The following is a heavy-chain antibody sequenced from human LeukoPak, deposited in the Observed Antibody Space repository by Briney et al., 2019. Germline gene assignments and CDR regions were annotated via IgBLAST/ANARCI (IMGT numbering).Heavy chain of an antibody. D-gene: IGHD5-18*01. CDR1: GFTFSSYA. V-gene: IGHV4-34*01. J-gene: IGHJ4*02. CDR3: ARACGYSYGRRYYFDY. CDR2: INHSGST. Sequence: GSLRLSCAASGFTFSSYAMSWIRQPPGKGLEWIGEINHSGSTNYNPSLKSRVTISVDTSKNQFSLKLSSVTAADTAVYYCARACGYSYGRRYYFDYWGQGTLVTVSS.